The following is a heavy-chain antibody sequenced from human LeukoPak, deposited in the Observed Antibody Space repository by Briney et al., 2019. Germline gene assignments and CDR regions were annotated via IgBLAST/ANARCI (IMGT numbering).Heavy chain of an antibody. Sequence: QVQLQESGPGLAKPSETLSLTGSVSGGSVTSGSYYWSWIRRPPRTATGWIGYISYRGNTNYNPSLKSRVTVSADTSKNQFSLKLSSVTAADTAVYYCVREHDWGDFDHWGQGTLVTVSS. J-gene: IGHJ4*02. D-gene: IGHD3-9*01. V-gene: IGHV4-61*01. CDR3: VREHDWGDFDH. CDR1: GGSVTSGSYY. CDR2: ISYRGNT.